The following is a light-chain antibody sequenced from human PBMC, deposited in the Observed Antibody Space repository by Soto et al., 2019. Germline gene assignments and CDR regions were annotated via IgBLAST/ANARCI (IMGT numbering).Light chain of an antibody. J-gene: IGKJ1*01. Sequence: DVVMTQSPLSLPVTLGQPASISCRSSQSLVYSDGYAYLNWFHQRPGQSPRRLIYKVSNRNSGVPARFSGSGSGTDFTLNISRVEPEDVGVYYCMQCTHWPPTFGRGTKVEIK. CDR1: QSLVYSDGYAY. CDR3: MQCTHWPPT. CDR2: KVS. V-gene: IGKV2-30*01.